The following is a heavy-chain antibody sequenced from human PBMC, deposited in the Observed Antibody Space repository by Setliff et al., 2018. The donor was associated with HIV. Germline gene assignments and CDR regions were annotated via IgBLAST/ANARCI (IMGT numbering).Heavy chain of an antibody. CDR1: GGSFSGYY. CDR3: ARYTRSGLEAFDI. J-gene: IGHJ3*02. D-gene: IGHD5-12*01. CDR2: INHDRTT. V-gene: IGHV4-34*01. Sequence: LSLPCAVYGGSFSGYYWSWIRQPPGKGLEWIGEINHDRTTNYNPSLKSRVTISVDTSKNQFSLTLNSVTAADTAVYYCARYTRSGLEAFDIWGPGTMVTVSS.